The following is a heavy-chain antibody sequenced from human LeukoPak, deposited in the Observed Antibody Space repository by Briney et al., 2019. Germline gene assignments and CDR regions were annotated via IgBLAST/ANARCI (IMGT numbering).Heavy chain of an antibody. Sequence: ASVKVSCKASGYTFTGCYMHWVRRAPGQGLEWMGRIDPNSGVTKYAQKFQGRVTMTRDTSISTAYMELSRLRSDDTAVYYCARQMAVVVVAATPSDYWGQGTLVTVSS. CDR1: GYTFTGCY. V-gene: IGHV1-2*06. CDR3: ARQMAVVVVAATPSDY. D-gene: IGHD2-15*01. CDR2: IDPNSGVT. J-gene: IGHJ4*02.